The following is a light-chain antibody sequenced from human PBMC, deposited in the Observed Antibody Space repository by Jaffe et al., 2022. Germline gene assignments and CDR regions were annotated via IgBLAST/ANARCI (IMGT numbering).Light chain of an antibody. Sequence: QSALTQPASVSGSPGQSITISCTGTSSDVGGYNYVSWYQQHPGKAPKLIIYEVNDRPSGVSNRFSGSKSGNTASLTISGLQAEDEADYYCSSYTDNNTPNWVFGGGTKLTVL. CDR1: SSDVGGYNY. J-gene: IGLJ3*02. V-gene: IGLV2-14*01. CDR3: SSYTDNNTPNWV. CDR2: EVN.